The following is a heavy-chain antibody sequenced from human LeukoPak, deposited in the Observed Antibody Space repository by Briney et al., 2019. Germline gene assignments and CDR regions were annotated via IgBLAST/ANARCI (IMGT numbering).Heavy chain of an antibody. CDR3: ARDPHYGGNS. D-gene: IGHD4-23*01. V-gene: IGHV3-53*01. J-gene: IGHJ4*02. CDR2: MYSGGST. CDR1: GFTVSSNY. Sequence: GGSLRLSCAASGFTVSSNYMSWVSQAPGKGLEWVSAMYSGGSTYYADSVKGRFTISRDNSNNTLYLQMNSLSAEDTAVYYCARDPHYGGNSWGQGTLVTVSS.